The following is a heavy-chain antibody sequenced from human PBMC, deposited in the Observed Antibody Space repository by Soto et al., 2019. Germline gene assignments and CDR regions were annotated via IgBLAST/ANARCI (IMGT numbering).Heavy chain of an antibody. CDR3: ARAPYYDFWSGYPDY. J-gene: IGHJ4*02. V-gene: IGHV1-18*01. D-gene: IGHD3-3*01. CDR2: ISAYNGNT. CDR1: GYTFTSYG. Sequence: GASVKVSCKASGYTFTSYGISWVRQAPGQGLEWMGWISAYNGNTNYAQKLQGRVTMTTDTSTSTAYMELRSLRSDDTAVYYCARAPYYDFWSGYPDYWGQGTLVTVSS.